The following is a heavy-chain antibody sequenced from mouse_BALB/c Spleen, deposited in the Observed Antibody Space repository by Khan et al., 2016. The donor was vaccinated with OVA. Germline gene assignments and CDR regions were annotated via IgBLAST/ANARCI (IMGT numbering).Heavy chain of an antibody. J-gene: IGHJ3*01. CDR1: GYTFTDYA. Sequence: QVQLQQSGAELVRPGVSVKISCKGSGYTFTDYAMHWVKQSHAKSLEWIGVISTYYGDADYNQKFKGKATMTVDKSSSTAYMELARLTSEDSAIYYLARGSGNSRFAYWGQGTLVTVSA. CDR2: ISTYYGDA. V-gene: IGHV1S137*01. CDR3: ARGSGNSRFAY. D-gene: IGHD1-3*01.